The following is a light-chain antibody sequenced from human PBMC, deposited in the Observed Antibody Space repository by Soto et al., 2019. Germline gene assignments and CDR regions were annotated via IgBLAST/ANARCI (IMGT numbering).Light chain of an antibody. V-gene: IGKV3-20*01. CDR3: QHFGDSVWT. Sequence: EIVMTQSPPTLSVSPGERATLSCRASQSVSSSSVAWYRQRPGQAPRLLIYAVSSRAIDTPDRFSGSGSGTDFTLTISRLEPEDFAVYYCQHFGDSVWTFGQGTKVDIK. CDR1: QSVSSSS. CDR2: AVS. J-gene: IGKJ1*01.